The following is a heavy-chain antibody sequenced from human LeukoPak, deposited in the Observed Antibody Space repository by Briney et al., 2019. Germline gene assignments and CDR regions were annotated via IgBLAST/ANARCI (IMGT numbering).Heavy chain of an antibody. J-gene: IGHJ4*02. V-gene: IGHV5-51*01. CDR2: IYPGDSDT. Sequence: GESLKISCKGSGYSFTSYWIGWVRQMPGKGLEWMGIIYPGDSDTRYSPSFQGQVTISADKSISTAYLQWSSLKASDTAMYYCARSVLRFLEWPIPDFDYWGQGTLVTVSS. D-gene: IGHD3-3*01. CDR3: ARSVLRFLEWPIPDFDY. CDR1: GYSFTSYW.